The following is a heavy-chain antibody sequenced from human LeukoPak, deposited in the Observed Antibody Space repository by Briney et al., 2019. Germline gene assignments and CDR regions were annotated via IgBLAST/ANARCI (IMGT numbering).Heavy chain of an antibody. J-gene: IGHJ4*02. CDR1: GGTFSSYA. D-gene: IGHD2-2*01. V-gene: IGHV1-69*05. CDR2: IIPIFGTA. CDR3: ARDRDCSSTSCPPVWYY. Sequence: GASVKVSCKASGGTFSSYAISWVRQAPGQGLEWMGGIIPIFGTANYAQKFQGRVTITTDESTSTAYMELSSLRSEDTAVYYCARDRDCSSTSCPPVWYYWGQGTLVTVSS.